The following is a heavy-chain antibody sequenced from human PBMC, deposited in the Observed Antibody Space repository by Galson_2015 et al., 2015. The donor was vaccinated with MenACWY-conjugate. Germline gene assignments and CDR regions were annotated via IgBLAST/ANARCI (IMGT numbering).Heavy chain of an antibody. D-gene: IGHD4-17*01. V-gene: IGHV3-30*18. Sequence: SLRLSCAVSGFTFGNFNMHWVRQAPGKGLEWLTVISYDGNTQYYADSVKGRFTISRANSKNMLFLQMNSLRPEDTALYYCAKFATVSSNAFDVWGQGTMVTVSS. J-gene: IGHJ3*01. CDR3: AKFATVSSNAFDV. CDR2: ISYDGNTQ. CDR1: GFTFGNFN.